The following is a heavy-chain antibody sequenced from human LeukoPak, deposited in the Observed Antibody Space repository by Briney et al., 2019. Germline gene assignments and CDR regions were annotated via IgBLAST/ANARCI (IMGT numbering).Heavy chain of an antibody. D-gene: IGHD3-10*01. CDR2: YYSGST. V-gene: IGHV4-59*01. CDR3: ARIRYGSGSYYLFDY. J-gene: IGHJ4*02. Sequence: YYSGSTSYNPSLKSRVTISVDTSKRQFSLKLSSVTAADTAVYYCARIRYGSGSYYLFDYWGQGTLVTVSS.